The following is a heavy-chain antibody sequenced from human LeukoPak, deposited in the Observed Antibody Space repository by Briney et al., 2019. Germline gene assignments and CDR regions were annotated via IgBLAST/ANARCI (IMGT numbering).Heavy chain of an antibody. CDR1: GGSISSYY. V-gene: IGHV4-4*07. Sequence: SETLPLTCTVSGGSISSYYWSWIRQPAGKGLEWIGRIYTSGSTNYNPSLKSRVTMSVDTSKNQFSLKLSSVTAADTAVYYCARDQAPYSSGWCFDYWGQGTLVTVSS. CDR3: ARDQAPYSSGWCFDY. J-gene: IGHJ4*02. D-gene: IGHD6-19*01. CDR2: IYTSGST.